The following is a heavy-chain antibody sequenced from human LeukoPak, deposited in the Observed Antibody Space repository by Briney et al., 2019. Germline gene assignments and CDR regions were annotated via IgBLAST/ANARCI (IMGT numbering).Heavy chain of an antibody. Sequence: GGSLRLSCAASGITFSNYAMSWVRQAPGKGLEWVSAISGSGGSTYYADSVKGRFTISRDNSKNTLYLQMNSLRAEDTAVYYCAKGQCCSSTSCYVIGAFDIWGQGTMVTVSS. CDR1: GITFSNYA. D-gene: IGHD2-2*01. CDR3: AKGQCCSSTSCYVIGAFDI. J-gene: IGHJ3*02. CDR2: ISGSGGST. V-gene: IGHV3-23*01.